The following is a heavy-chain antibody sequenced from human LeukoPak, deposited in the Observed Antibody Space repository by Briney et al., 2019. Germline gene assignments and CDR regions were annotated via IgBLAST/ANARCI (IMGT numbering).Heavy chain of an antibody. CDR1: GGSISSSSYY. D-gene: IGHD3-22*01. CDR2: IYYSGIT. CDR3: ARQTMIVVVITSFSPDAFDI. V-gene: IGHV4-39*01. J-gene: IGHJ3*02. Sequence: SETLSLXCTVSGGSISSSSYYWGWIRQPPGKGLEWIGSIYYSGITYYNPSLKSRVTISVDTSKNQLSLKLSSVTAADPAVYYCARQTMIVVVITSFSPDAFDIWGQGTMVTVSS.